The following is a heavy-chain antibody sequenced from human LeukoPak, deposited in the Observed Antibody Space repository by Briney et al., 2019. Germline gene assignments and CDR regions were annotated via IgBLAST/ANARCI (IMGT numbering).Heavy chain of an antibody. V-gene: IGHV3-30*18. D-gene: IGHD3-10*01. CDR2: ISYDGSDK. Sequence: PGGSLRLSCAASGFTFSSYWMSWVRQAPGKGLEWVAVISYDGSDKYYADSVKGRFTISRDNSKNTLYLQMNSLRAEDTAVYYCAKDRRYYTGSGSPYYFEYWGQGTLVTVSS. J-gene: IGHJ4*02. CDR1: GFTFSSYW. CDR3: AKDRRYYTGSGSPYYFEY.